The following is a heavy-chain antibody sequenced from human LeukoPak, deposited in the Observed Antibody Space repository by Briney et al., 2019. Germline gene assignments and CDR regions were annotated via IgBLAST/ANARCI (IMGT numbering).Heavy chain of an antibody. CDR3: AEGYCSSTSCSDYYGMDV. CDR2: INHSGST. V-gene: IGHV4-34*01. J-gene: IGHJ6*02. Sequence: SETLSLTCAVYGGSFSDYYWGWIRQPPGKGLEWIGEINHSGSTNYNPSLKSRVTISVDTSKNQFSLKLSSVTAADTAVYYCAEGYCSSTSCSDYYGMDVWGQGTTVTVSS. CDR1: GGSFSDYY. D-gene: IGHD2-2*01.